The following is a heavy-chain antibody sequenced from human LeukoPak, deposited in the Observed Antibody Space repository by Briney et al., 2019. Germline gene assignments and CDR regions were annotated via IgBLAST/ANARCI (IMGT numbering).Heavy chain of an antibody. D-gene: IGHD1-26*01. CDR1: GGSISSSSYY. CDR2: IYYSGST. J-gene: IGHJ4*02. V-gene: IGHV4-39*01. CDR3: ARQRRSGSYQRPYFDY. Sequence: SETLSLTCTVSGGSISSSSYYWGWIRQPPGKGLEWIGSIYYSGSTYYNPSLKSRVTISVDTSKNQFSLKLSSVTAADTAVYYCARQRRSGSYQRPYFDYWGQGTLVTVSS.